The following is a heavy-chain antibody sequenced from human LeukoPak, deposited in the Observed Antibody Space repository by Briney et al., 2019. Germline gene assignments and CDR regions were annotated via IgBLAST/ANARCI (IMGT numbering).Heavy chain of an antibody. Sequence: GGSLRLSCAASGFTFSSCAMSWVRQAPGKGLEWVSAISGSGGSTYYADSVKGRFTISRDNSRDTLYLHMQTLRPEDSAVYYCARESGFMMVGEINADNWFDPWGQGTPVTVSS. CDR3: ARESGFMMVGEINADNWFDP. D-gene: IGHD3-3*01. CDR2: ISGSGGST. V-gene: IGHV3-23*01. CDR1: GFTFSSCA. J-gene: IGHJ5*02.